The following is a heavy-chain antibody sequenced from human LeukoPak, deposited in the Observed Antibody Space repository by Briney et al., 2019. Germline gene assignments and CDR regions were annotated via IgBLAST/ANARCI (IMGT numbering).Heavy chain of an antibody. D-gene: IGHD2-2*01. CDR3: ARVVPAAIFLVEDY. CDR1: GGSISSSSYY. J-gene: IGHJ4*02. CDR2: IYYSGST. V-gene: IGHV4-39*01. Sequence: SETLSLTCTVSGGSISSSSYYWGWIRQPPGKGLEWIGSIYYSGSTYYNPSLKSRVTISVDTSKNQFSLKLSSVTAADTAVYYCARVVPAAIFLVEDYWGQGTLVTVSS.